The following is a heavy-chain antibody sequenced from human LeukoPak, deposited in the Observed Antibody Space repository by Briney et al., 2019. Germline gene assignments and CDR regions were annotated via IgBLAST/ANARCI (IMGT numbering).Heavy chain of an antibody. CDR1: GGSISSGGYY. Sequence: PSQTLSLTCTVSGGSISSGGYYWSWIRQHPGTGLEWIGYIYYSGSTYYNPSLRSRVTISVDTSKNQFSLKLSSVTAADTVVYYCASRGLYGGIDYWGQGTLVTVSS. J-gene: IGHJ4*02. V-gene: IGHV4-31*03. CDR2: IYYSGST. D-gene: IGHD2-15*01. CDR3: ASRGLYGGIDY.